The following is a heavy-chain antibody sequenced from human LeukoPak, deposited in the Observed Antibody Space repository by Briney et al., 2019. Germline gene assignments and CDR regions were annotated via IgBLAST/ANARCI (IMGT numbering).Heavy chain of an antibody. J-gene: IGHJ4*02. V-gene: IGHV1-2*02. CDR2: INPNSGGT. D-gene: IGHD4-23*01. CDR1: GYTFTGYY. CDR3: ARDSDYGGNSDY. Sequence: ASVKVSCKASGYTFTGYYMHWVRQAPGQGLEWMGWINPNSGGTNYAQKFQGRVTMTRDTSISTAYMELSRLRSDDTAVYYCARDSDYGGNSDYWGQGTLVTVSS.